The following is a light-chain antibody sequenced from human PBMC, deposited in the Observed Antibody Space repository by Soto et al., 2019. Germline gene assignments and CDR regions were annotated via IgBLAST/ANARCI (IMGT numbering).Light chain of an antibody. CDR2: GND. Sequence: QSFLTQPPSASGTPGQSVTISCSGSASNIGSNSVNWYQHLPGAAPKLLIFGNDQRPSGVPDRFSGSKSGTSASLVISGLQSEDEADYYCAPWDDNLNAYVFGTGTKVTVL. J-gene: IGLJ1*01. CDR1: ASNIGSNS. V-gene: IGLV1-44*01. CDR3: APWDDNLNAYV.